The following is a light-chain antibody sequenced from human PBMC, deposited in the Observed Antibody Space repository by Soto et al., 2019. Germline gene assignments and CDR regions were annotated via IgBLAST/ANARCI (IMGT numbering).Light chain of an antibody. Sequence: DIQMTQSPSSLSASIGDRVTITCQASQNITNNLSWCQQKPGKAPNLLIYHASKLAKGVTSRFSGSGSGTDFSCIISSLQREDLATYYCQQYYGLPPLTFGQGTRLEIK. V-gene: IGKV1-33*01. CDR2: HAS. CDR1: QNITNN. J-gene: IGKJ5*01. CDR3: QQYYGLPPLT.